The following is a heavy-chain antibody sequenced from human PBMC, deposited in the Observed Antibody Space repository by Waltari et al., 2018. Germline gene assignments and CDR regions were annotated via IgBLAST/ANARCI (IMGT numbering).Heavy chain of an antibody. J-gene: IGHJ4*02. CDR1: GASVKITSFY. Sequence: QVYLQESGPGLVKPSESLSHTCTVSGASVKITSFYWGWSRQPPGKGLEWIGSIYNSGTTYYNPSLKSRVTISVDASDKQFYLTLTSVTAADTAVYFCVRPPHCRGNTCTALWGQGALVTVSS. CDR3: VRPPHCRGNTCTAL. V-gene: IGHV4-39*01. D-gene: IGHD3-10*01. CDR2: IYNSGTT.